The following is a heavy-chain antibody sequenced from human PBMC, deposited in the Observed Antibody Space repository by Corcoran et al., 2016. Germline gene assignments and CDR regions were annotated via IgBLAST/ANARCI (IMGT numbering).Heavy chain of an antibody. V-gene: IGHV2-70*04. CDR1: GFSLSTSGMR. D-gene: IGHD1-26*01. CDR2: IDWDNDK. J-gene: IGHJ4*02. Sequence: QVTLKESGPALVKPTQTLTLTCTFSGFSLSTSGMRVSWIRQPPGKALEWLARIDWDNDKFYSTSLKTRLTISKDTSKNQVVLTMTNMDPVDTATYYCARVLVGATNLFYYWGQGTLVTVSS. CDR3: ARVLVGATNLFYY.